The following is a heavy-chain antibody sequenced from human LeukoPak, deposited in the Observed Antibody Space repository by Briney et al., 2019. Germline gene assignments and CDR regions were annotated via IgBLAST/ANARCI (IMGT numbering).Heavy chain of an antibody. D-gene: IGHD3-3*01. V-gene: IGHV3-30*18. CDR3: AKGRRRHDFWSGDY. CDR1: GFTFSSYG. Sequence: GRSLRLSCAASGFTFSSYGMHWVRQAPGKGLAWVALISYDGSNKYYADSVKGRSTISRDNSKNTLYLQMNSLRAEDTAVYYCAKGRRRHDFWSGDYWGQGTLVTVSS. CDR2: ISYDGSNK. J-gene: IGHJ4*02.